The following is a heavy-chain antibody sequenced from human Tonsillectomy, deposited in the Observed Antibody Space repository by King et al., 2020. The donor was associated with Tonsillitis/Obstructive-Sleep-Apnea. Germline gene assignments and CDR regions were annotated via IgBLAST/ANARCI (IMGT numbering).Heavy chain of an antibody. V-gene: IGHV4-59*01. CDR3: ARMTTLGYYFDF. Sequence: QLQESGPGLVKPSETLSLTCTVSGGSISSYYWSWIRQTPGKGLEWIGYIYYRGSTNYNPSLKSRVTIAVATSKNQFSLRLSSVTAADTAVYFCARMTTLGYYFDFWGQGTLVTVSS. CDR1: GGSISSYY. J-gene: IGHJ4*02. CDR2: IYYRGST. D-gene: IGHD3-16*01.